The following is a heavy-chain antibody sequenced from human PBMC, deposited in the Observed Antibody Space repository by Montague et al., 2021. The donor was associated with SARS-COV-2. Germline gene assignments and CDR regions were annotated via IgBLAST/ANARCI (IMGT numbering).Heavy chain of an antibody. CDR2: VNQSGTT. D-gene: IGHD2-2*01. Sequence: SETLSLTCALSVGSFSHYYWGWIRQPPGKGLDWNGEVNQSGTTIYNPSVKSGVTISEDTSKNQFYLRLNSVTAADTAVYYCARGRRPVVVPGAGPAGRAFDIWGQGKMVTVYS. V-gene: IGHV4-34*01. CDR3: ARGRRPVVVPGAGPAGRAFDI. J-gene: IGHJ3*02. CDR1: VGSFSHYY.